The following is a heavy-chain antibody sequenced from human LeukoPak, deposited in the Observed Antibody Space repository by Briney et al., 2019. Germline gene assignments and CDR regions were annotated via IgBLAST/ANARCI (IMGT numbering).Heavy chain of an antibody. CDR3: ARAWTGSGSPREYNWFDP. CDR1: GYTFTSYG. Sequence: ASVKVSCKASGYTFTSYGISWVRQAPGQGLEWMGWISAYNGNTNYAQRLQGRVTMTTDTSASTAYMELRSLRSDDTAVYYCARAWTGSGSPREYNWFDPWGQGTLVTVSS. CDR2: ISAYNGNT. V-gene: IGHV1-18*01. D-gene: IGHD3-10*01. J-gene: IGHJ5*02.